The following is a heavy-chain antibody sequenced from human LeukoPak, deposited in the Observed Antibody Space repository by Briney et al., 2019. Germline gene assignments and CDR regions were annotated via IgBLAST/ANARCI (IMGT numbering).Heavy chain of an antibody. CDR3: ARGSGYCSSTSCYYYFDY. Sequence: SETLSLTCTVSGGSINSSHYYWTWIRQPAGKGREWIVRNYTSRSTNYNPSLKSRVTMSVDTSKNKFSLKLSSVTAADTAVYYCARGSGYCSSTSCYYYFDYWGQGTLVTVSS. CDR1: GGSINSSHYY. CDR2: NYTSRST. J-gene: IGHJ4*02. V-gene: IGHV4-61*02. D-gene: IGHD2-2*01.